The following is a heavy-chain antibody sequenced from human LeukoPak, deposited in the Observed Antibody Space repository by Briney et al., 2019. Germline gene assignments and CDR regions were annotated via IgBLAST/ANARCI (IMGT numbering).Heavy chain of an antibody. D-gene: IGHD3-16*01. CDR1: GLTFSGQW. V-gene: IGHV3-7*01. Sequence: PGGSLTLSCAASGLTFSGQWMNWVRQAPGQGLEWVPNIKYDGSQEYYADSVKGRFTISRDNAKNSRSLQMNYVRAGDTAIYYCAYTNHLTYWGQGTLVTVSS. J-gene: IGHJ4*02. CDR3: AYTNHLTY. CDR2: IKYDGSQE.